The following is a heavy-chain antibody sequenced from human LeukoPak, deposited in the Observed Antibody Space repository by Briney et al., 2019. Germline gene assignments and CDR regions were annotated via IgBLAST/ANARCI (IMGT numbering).Heavy chain of an antibody. CDR3: AKPRKPAAAPGY. D-gene: IGHD6-13*01. V-gene: IGHV3-33*06. CDR2: IWYDGSNK. CDR1: GFTFSSYG. Sequence: TGGSLRLSCAASGFTFSSYGMHWVRQAPGKGLEWVAVIWYDGSNKYYADSVKGRFTISRDNSKNTLYLQMNGLRAEDTAVYYCAKPRKPAAAPGYWGQGTRFPVS. J-gene: IGHJ4*02.